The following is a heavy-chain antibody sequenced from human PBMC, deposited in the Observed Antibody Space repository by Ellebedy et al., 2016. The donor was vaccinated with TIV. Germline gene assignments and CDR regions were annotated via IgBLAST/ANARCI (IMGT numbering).Heavy chain of an antibody. CDR1: GFTVSSNY. CDR3: ARDPYGGNLLVY. V-gene: IGHV3-53*01. D-gene: IGHD4-23*01. J-gene: IGHJ4*02. Sequence: GEFLKISCAASGFTVSSNYMTWVRQAPGKGLEWVSVIYSGGSTYYADSVKGRFTTSRDNSKNTLYLQMNSLRAEDTAVYYCARDPYGGNLLVYWGQGTLVTVSS. CDR2: IYSGGST.